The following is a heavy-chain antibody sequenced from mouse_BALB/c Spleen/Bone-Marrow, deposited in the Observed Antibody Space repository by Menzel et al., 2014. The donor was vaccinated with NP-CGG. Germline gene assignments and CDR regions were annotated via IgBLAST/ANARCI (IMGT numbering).Heavy chain of an antibody. Sequence: SGAELVRPGASVKPSCKASGYTFTSYWINWVKQRPGQGLEWIGNIFPSETYTNYNQKFKDKATLTVDKSSSTAYMQLSSPTSEDSAVYYCTRDNWDYWGQGTTLTVSS. J-gene: IGHJ2*01. CDR2: IFPSETYT. CDR1: GYTFTSYW. V-gene: IGHV1-69*02. D-gene: IGHD4-1*01. CDR3: TRDNWDY.